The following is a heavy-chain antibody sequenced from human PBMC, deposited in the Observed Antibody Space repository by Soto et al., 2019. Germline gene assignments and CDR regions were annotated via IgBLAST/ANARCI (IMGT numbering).Heavy chain of an antibody. D-gene: IGHD4-17*01. V-gene: IGHV4-34*01. J-gene: IGHJ4*02. CDR3: ARGEEGYGDYVFDY. CDR2: INHSGST. Sequence: QVQLQQWGAGLLKPSETLSLTCAVYGGSFSGYYWSWIRQPPGKGLEWIGEINHSGSTNYNPSLKSRVTISVDTSKNQFSLKLSSVTAADTAVYYCARGEEGYGDYVFDYWGQGTLVTVSS. CDR1: GGSFSGYY.